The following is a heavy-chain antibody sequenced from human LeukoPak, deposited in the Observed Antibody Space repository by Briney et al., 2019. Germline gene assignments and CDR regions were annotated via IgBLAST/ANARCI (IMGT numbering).Heavy chain of an antibody. D-gene: IGHD3-3*01. V-gene: IGHV1-69*13. CDR1: GYTFTSYY. CDR3: AREDFLEWPSGVYDV. CDR2: IIPILATT. Sequence: VASVKVSCKASGYTFTSYYMHWVRQAPGQGLEWMGGIIPILATTNYAQKFQGKVTITADDSTSTAFMEVNSLRSEDTAVYYCAREDFLEWPSGVYDVWGHGTMVTVSS. J-gene: IGHJ3*01.